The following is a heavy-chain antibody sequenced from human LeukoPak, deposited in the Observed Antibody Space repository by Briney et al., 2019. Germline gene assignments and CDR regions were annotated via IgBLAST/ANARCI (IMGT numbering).Heavy chain of an antibody. CDR2: ISSDGNTE. CDR3: ARDLVNGPFVTSLQS. V-gene: IGHV3-48*03. CDR1: GFSLTTYP. J-gene: IGHJ4*02. Sequence: PGGSLRLSCAASGFSLTTYPMNWIRQVPGKGLEWVSHISSDGNTEYYADSVRVRFTMSRDNAKNSLDLHMNSLRTEDTAVYYCARDLVNGPFVTSLQSWGQGALVTVSS. D-gene: IGHD2-8*01.